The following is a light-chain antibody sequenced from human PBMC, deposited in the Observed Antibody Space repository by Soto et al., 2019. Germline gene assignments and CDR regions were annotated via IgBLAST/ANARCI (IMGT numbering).Light chain of an antibody. V-gene: IGLV2-14*03. CDR1: SSDVGGYNF. CDR2: DVT. CDR3: SSYTTSSIPYV. J-gene: IGLJ1*01. Sequence: QSALTQPASVSGSPGQSITISCTGTSSDVGGYNFVSWYQQYPGKAPKLMIYDVTNRPSGISNRFSGSKSGNTASLTISGLQTEDEADYDCSSYTTSSIPYVLGTGTKLTVL.